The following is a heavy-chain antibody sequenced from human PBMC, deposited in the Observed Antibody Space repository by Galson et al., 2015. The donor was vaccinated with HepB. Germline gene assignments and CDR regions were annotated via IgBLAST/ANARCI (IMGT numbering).Heavy chain of an antibody. CDR1: GFSLTTSGMC. CDR2: IDWDDDE. Sequence: PALVKPTQTLTLTCTFSGFSLTTSGMCVSWIRQPPGKALEWLARIDWDDDEYYSTSLKTRLTISKDASKNQVVLTMTNMDPVDTATYYCARTYYSYGMDVWGQGTTVTVSS. J-gene: IGHJ6*02. CDR3: ARTYYSYGMDV. V-gene: IGHV2-70*11.